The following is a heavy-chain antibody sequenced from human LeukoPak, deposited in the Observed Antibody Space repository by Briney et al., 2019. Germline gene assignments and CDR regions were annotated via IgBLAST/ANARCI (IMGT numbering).Heavy chain of an antibody. D-gene: IGHD3-10*01. Sequence: GGSLRLSCAASGFTVSSNYMSWVRQAPGKGLEWVSVIYSGGTTSYGGCVKGRYTISRDNSKNTLYLQMNSLRAEDTAVYYCARVFARGSGSYYNIHYYYYMDVWGKGTTVTVSS. V-gene: IGHV3-66*02. CDR1: GFTVSSNY. CDR2: IYSGGTT. CDR3: ARVFARGSGSYYNIHYYYYMDV. J-gene: IGHJ6*03.